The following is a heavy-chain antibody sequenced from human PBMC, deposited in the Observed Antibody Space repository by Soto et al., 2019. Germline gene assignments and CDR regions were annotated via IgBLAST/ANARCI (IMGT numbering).Heavy chain of an antibody. CDR1: GGTFSSYT. V-gene: IGHV1-69*02. D-gene: IGHD5-18*01. CDR2: IIPILGIA. J-gene: IGHJ4*02. Sequence: QVQLVQSGAEVKKPGSSVKVSCKASGGTFSSYTISWVRQAPGQGLEWMGRIIPILGIANYAQKFQGRVTITADKSTSTAYMELSSLRSEDTAVYYCARTPSRGYSYGYSDCWGQGTLVTVSS. CDR3: ARTPSRGYSYGYSDC.